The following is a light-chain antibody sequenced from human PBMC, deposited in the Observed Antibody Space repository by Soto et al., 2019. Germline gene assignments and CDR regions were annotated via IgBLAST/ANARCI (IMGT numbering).Light chain of an antibody. CDR3: LQYYGWPKK. V-gene: IGKV3-15*01. CDR1: QSVDNK. CDR2: GAS. J-gene: IGKJ1*01. Sequence: ERVMTQSPAALSVSLGERATLSCRASQSVDNKLAWYQFKPGQAPRLLIYGASTRATGVPTRFSGSGSGTEFTLTIGSLQSEDFAVYYCLQYYGWPKKFGQGTEVEIK.